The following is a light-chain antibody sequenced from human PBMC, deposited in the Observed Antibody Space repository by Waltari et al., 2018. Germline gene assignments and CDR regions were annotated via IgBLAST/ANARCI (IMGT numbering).Light chain of an antibody. CDR3: CSYVGSNNDV. CDR2: EVT. V-gene: IGLV2-8*01. J-gene: IGLJ3*02. Sequence: QSALTQPPSASGSPGQSVTISCTGTSSDIGGYNYVSWYQQHPGKVPKLMIYEVTKRPSGVPDRFSGSKSGNTVSLTVSGRQAEDEADYYCCSYVGSNNDVFGGGTKLTVL. CDR1: SSDIGGYNY.